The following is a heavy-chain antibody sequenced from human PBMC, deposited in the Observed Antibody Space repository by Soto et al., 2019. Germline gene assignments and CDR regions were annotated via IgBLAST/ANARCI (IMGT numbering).Heavy chain of an antibody. CDR1: GFSFSSYG. V-gene: IGHV3-30*03. CDR2: ISYDGNNK. Sequence: GGSLRLSCTASGFSFSSYGIHWVRQAPGKGLEWVAVISYDGNNKYYADAVKGRFTISRDRSKNTVYLQMNSLRAEDTAVYHSDSLHAQDDYYGMDVWGQGTTVTVSS. J-gene: IGHJ6*02. CDR3: DSLHAQDDYYGMDV.